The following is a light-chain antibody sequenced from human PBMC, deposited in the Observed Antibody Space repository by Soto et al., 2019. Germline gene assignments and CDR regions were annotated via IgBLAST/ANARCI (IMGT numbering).Light chain of an antibody. CDR1: QSISSS. Sequence: DIQMTQSPSSLSASVGDRVTITCRASQSISSSLIWYQQKPWKAPKLLIYAASSLQSGVPSRFSGSRSGTDFTLTISSLQPEDVAHYYCQRSYSTPWNFGQGTKVDIK. CDR3: QRSYSTPWN. J-gene: IGKJ1*01. CDR2: AAS. V-gene: IGKV1-39*01.